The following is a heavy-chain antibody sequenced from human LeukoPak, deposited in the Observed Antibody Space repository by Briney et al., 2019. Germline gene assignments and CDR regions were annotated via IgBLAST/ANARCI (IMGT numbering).Heavy chain of an antibody. CDR1: GFTFSSYA. CDR3: ARGRGWYSSSFFDY. D-gene: IGHD6-6*01. CDR2: IKQDGSEK. J-gene: IGHJ4*02. Sequence: GGSLRLSCAASGFTFSSYAMSWVRQAPGKGLEWVANIKQDGSEKYYVDSVKGRFTISRDNAKNSLYLQMNSLRAEDTAVYYCARGRGWYSSSFFDYWGQGTLVTVSS. V-gene: IGHV3-7*01.